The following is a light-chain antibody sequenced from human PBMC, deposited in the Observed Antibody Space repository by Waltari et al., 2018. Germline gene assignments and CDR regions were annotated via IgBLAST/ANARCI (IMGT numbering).Light chain of an antibody. CDR1: TGTVTRGYY. J-gene: IGLJ3*02. V-gene: IGLV7-43*01. CDR2: STI. Sequence: QPVVTQEPSLTVSPGGPVTPTCASSTGTVTRGYYPNWFQQKHGQAPTPLIYSTINKHSWTPARFSGSLLGGKAALTLSGVQPEDEAEYYCLLYYGGIQVFGGGTKLTVL. CDR3: LLYYGGIQV.